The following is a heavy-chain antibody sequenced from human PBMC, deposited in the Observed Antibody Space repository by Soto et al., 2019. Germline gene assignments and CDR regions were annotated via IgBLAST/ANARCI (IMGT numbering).Heavy chain of an antibody. J-gene: IGHJ6*02. D-gene: IGHD3-10*01. V-gene: IGHV4-39*01. CDR2: ISYSGST. CDR1: GDSIISSNYY. Sequence: LLETLSLTCTVSGDSIISSNYYWGWIRQPPGKGLEWIGTISYSGSTYYNPSLNGRVTISVDTSKNQFSLKLTSLTAADTAVYYCVRRYFYGSGKYGVDVWGQGTMVTVSS. CDR3: VRRYFYGSGKYGVDV.